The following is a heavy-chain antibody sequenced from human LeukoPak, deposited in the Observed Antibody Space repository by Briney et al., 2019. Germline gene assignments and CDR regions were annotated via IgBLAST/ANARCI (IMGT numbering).Heavy chain of an antibody. CDR2: INHSGST. Sequence: SETLSLTCAVYGGSFSGYYWSWIRQPPGKGLEWIGEINHSGSTNYNPSLKSRVTISVDTSKNQFSLKLSSVTAADTAVYYCARRTYYYDSSALRGAYYYYGMDVWGQGTTVTVSS. V-gene: IGHV4-34*01. CDR3: ARRTYYYDSSALRGAYYYYGMDV. J-gene: IGHJ6*02. CDR1: GGSFSGYY. D-gene: IGHD3-22*01.